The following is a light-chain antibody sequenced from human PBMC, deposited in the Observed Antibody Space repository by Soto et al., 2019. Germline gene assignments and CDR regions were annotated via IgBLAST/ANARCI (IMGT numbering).Light chain of an antibody. J-gene: IGKJ2*01. CDR1: QSIRSY. Sequence: DIQMTQSPSSLSASVGDRVTITCRASQSIRSYLNWYQQKPGKAPKLLIYAASSLQSGVPSRFSGSGSATDFTLTISSLQPEDFATYYCQQSYSIPYTFGQGTK. CDR2: AAS. V-gene: IGKV1-39*01. CDR3: QQSYSIPYT.